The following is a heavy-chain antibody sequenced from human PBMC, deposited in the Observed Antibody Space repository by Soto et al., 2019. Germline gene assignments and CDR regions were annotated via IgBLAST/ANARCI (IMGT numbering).Heavy chain of an antibody. CDR3: ARSKVTVITPNWFDP. D-gene: IGHD3-22*01. J-gene: IGHJ5*02. Sequence: SETLSLTCTVSGGSISSYYWSWIRQPPGKGLEWIGYIYYSGSTNYNPSLKSLVTISVDTSKNQFSLKLSSVTAADTAVYYCARSKVTVITPNWFDPWGQGTLVTVSS. CDR1: GGSISSYY. V-gene: IGHV4-59*01. CDR2: IYYSGST.